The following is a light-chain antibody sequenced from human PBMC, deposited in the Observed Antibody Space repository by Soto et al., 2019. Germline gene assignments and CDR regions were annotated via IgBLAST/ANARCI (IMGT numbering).Light chain of an antibody. CDR1: QDINSY. CDR2: AAS. CDR3: QQDNMYPLT. V-gene: IGKV1D-16*01. Sequence: DVQMTQSPSSLSASVGDRVTITCRASQDINSYLAWYQQKPGNAPKSLIYAASSLQTGVPSRFSGSESGTDFTLTISNLQPEYSATYYCQQDNMYPLTFGGGTKVEIK. J-gene: IGKJ4*01.